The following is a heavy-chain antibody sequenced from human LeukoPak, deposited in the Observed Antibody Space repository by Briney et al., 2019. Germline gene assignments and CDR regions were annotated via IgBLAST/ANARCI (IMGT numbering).Heavy chain of an antibody. CDR3: ARAPVFDY. V-gene: IGHV4-34*01. CDR1: GGSFSGYY. CDR2: INHSGST. J-gene: IGHJ4*02. Sequence: SETLSLTCAVYGGSFSGYYWSWIRQPPGKGLEWIGEINHSGSTNYNPSLKSRVTISVDTSKNQFSLKLSSVTAADTAVHYCARAPVFDYWGQGTLVTVSS.